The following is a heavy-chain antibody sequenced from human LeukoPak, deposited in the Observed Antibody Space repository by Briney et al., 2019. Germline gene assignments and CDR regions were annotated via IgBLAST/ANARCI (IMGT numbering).Heavy chain of an antibody. CDR1: GFTFSSYS. J-gene: IGHJ5*02. Sequence: GGSLRLSCAASGFTFSSYSMSWVRQAPGKGLEWVSAISGSGGSTYYADSVKGRFTISRDNSKNTLYLQMNSLRAEDTAVYYCAKDLEGSGSSNWFDPWGQGTLVTVSS. V-gene: IGHV3-23*01. CDR3: AKDLEGSGSSNWFDP. CDR2: ISGSGGST. D-gene: IGHD3-10*01.